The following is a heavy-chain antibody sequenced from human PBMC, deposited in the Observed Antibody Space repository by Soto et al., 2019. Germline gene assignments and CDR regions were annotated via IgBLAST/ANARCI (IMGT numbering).Heavy chain of an antibody. Sequence: EVQLLESGGGLVQPGGSLSLSCAASGFTFSSYAMSWVRQAPGKGLEWVSGISGSGGSTYYADSVKGRFTISRDNSKKTLNLQMNSLRAEDMAVYYCAKSFGYYYYYGMDVWGQGTTVTVSS. J-gene: IGHJ6*02. D-gene: IGHD3-10*01. V-gene: IGHV3-23*01. CDR3: AKSFGYYYYYGMDV. CDR1: GFTFSSYA. CDR2: ISGSGGST.